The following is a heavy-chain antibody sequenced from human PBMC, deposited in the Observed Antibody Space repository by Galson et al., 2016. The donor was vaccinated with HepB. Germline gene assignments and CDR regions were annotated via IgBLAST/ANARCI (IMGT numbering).Heavy chain of an antibody. CDR3: VRDSQINWFYL. Sequence: SVKVSCKASGYNFHNYHISWVRQAPGQGLEWMGWISADNGDSNHTQKFQGRVTMTTDTSTSTAYLELRSLRSDDTAVYFCVRDSQINWFYLWGQGTRVTVSS. V-gene: IGHV1-18*01. J-gene: IGHJ5*02. CDR1: GYNFHNYH. CDR2: ISADNGDS.